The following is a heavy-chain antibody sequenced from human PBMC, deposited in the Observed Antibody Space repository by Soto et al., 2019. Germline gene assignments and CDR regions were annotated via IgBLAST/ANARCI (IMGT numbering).Heavy chain of an antibody. J-gene: IGHJ3*02. V-gene: IGHV3-30-3*01. CDR1: GFTFSSYA. CDR3: ARAYRGSGTAAAFDI. CDR2: ISYDGSNK. Sequence: PGGSLRLSCAASGFTFSSYAMHWVRQAPGKGLEWVAVISYDGSNKYYADSVKGRFTISRDNSKNTLYLQMNGLRAEDTAVYYCARAYRGSGTAAAFDIWGQGTMVTVSS. D-gene: IGHD1-26*01.